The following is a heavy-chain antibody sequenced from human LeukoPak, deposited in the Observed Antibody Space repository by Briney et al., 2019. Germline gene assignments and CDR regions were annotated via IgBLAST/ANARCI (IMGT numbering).Heavy chain of an antibody. CDR2: ISGSGGST. D-gene: IGHD3-22*01. CDR1: GFTFSSYA. J-gene: IGHJ4*02. Sequence: GGSLRLSCAASGFTFSSYAMSWVRQAQGKGLEWVSAISGSGGSTYYADSVKGRFTISRDNSKNTLYLQMNSLRAEDTAVYYCAKEYYDSSGYGPLFDYWGQGTLVTVSS. CDR3: AKEYYDSSGYGPLFDY. V-gene: IGHV3-23*01.